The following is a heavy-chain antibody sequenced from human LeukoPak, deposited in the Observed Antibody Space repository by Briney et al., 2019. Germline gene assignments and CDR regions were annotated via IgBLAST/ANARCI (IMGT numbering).Heavy chain of an antibody. CDR2: ISSSGSTI. Sequence: PGGSLRLSCAASGFTFSSYEMNWVRQAPGKGLEWVSYISSSGSTIYYADSVKGRFTISRDNAKNSLYLQVNSLRAEDTAVYYCARAPWTLYSGSYYSDYWGQGTLVTVSS. V-gene: IGHV3-48*03. J-gene: IGHJ4*02. CDR1: GFTFSSYE. CDR3: ARAPWTLYSGSYYSDY. D-gene: IGHD1-26*01.